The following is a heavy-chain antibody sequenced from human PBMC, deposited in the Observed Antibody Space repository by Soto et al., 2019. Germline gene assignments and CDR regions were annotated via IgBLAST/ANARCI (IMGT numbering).Heavy chain of an antibody. J-gene: IGHJ3*02. D-gene: IGHD3-10*01. CDR1: GGSFSGYY. V-gene: IGHV4-34*01. CDR2: INHSGST. Sequence: SETLSLTCAVYGGSFSGYYWSWIRQPPGKGLEWIGEINHSGSTNYNPSLKSRVTISVDTSKNQFSLKLSSVTAADTAVYYCARRVAGSDDAFDIWGQGTMVTVSS. CDR3: ARRVAGSDDAFDI.